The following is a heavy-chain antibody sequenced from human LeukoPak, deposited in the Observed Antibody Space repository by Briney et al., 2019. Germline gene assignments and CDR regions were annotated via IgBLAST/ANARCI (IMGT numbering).Heavy chain of an antibody. J-gene: IGHJ4*02. CDR2: MNPNSGNT. CDR3: ARGDLWFGELLSLDY. V-gene: IGHV1-8*03. D-gene: IGHD3-10*01. CDR1: GYTFTSYD. Sequence: ASVKVSCKASGYTFTSYDITWVRQATGQGLEWMVWMNPNSGNTGYAQRFQGRVTITRNTSISTAYMELSSLRSEDTAVYYCARGDLWFGELLSLDYWGQGTLVTVSS.